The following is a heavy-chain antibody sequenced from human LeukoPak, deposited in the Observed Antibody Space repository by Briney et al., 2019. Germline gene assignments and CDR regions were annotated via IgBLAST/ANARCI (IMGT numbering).Heavy chain of an antibody. CDR1: GFTFSSYG. J-gene: IGHJ4*02. CDR2: IWYDGSNK. Sequence: GGSLRLSCAASGFTFSSYGMHWVRQAPGKGLEWVALIWYDGSNKYYADSVKGRFTISRDNSKNTLYLQMNSPRVEDTAVYYCARAVGGSYSNYYFDYWGQGTLVTVSS. V-gene: IGHV3-33*01. D-gene: IGHD1-26*01. CDR3: ARAVGGSYSNYYFDY.